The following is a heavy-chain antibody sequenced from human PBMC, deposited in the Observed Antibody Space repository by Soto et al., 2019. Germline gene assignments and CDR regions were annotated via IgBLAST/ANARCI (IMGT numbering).Heavy chain of an antibody. CDR1: GGSISSSSYY. D-gene: IGHD3-10*01. Sequence: QLQLQESGPGLVKPSETLSLTCTVSGGSISSSSYYWGWIRQPPGKGLEWIGSIYYSGITYYNPSLKSRVTISVDTSKNQFSLKLSSVTAADTAVYYCAAVVRGLLDYWGQGTLVTVSS. V-gene: IGHV4-39*01. CDR3: AAVVRGLLDY. J-gene: IGHJ4*02. CDR2: IYYSGIT.